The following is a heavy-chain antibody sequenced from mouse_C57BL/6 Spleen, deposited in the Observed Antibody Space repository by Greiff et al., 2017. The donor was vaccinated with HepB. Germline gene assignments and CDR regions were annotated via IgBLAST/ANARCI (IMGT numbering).Heavy chain of an antibody. D-gene: IGHD1-1*01. CDR2: INPNNGGT. Sequence: VQLQQSGPELVKPGASVKISCKASGYTFTDYYMNWVKQSHGKSLEWIGDINPNNGGTSYNQKFKGKATLTVEKSSSTAYMELRSLTSEDSAVYYCARREGDYYGSSYDAMDYWGQGTSVTVSS. CDR1: GYTFTDYY. CDR3: ARREGDYYGSSYDAMDY. V-gene: IGHV1-26*01. J-gene: IGHJ4*01.